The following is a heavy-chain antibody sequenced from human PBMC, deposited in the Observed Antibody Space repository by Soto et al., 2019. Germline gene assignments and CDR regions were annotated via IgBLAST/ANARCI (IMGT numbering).Heavy chain of an antibody. V-gene: IGHV3-33*01. Sequence: GGSLRLSCAASGFTFSNYGMHWVRQAPGKGLEWVAVLRDDANDAYYADSVKGRFTISRDNSKNTLYLQMRSLRAEDTAVYYCARPYSSNSNWFDPWGQGTLVTVSS. CDR1: GFTFSNYG. J-gene: IGHJ5*02. CDR3: ARPYSSNSNWFDP. D-gene: IGHD6-19*01. CDR2: LRDDANDA.